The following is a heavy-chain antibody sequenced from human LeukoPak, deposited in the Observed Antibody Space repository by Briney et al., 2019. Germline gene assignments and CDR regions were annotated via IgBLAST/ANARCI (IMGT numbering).Heavy chain of an antibody. V-gene: IGHV3-7*01. J-gene: IGHJ4*02. Sequence: GGSLRLSCAPSGFTFSSYWMSWVREAPGKGLEWVANINQNVRETYNVDPVKGRFTISRDNAKNSLSLHMNRLRAQATAVYSWAGPSSGSYYNWGQGTLVTVSS. CDR1: GFTFSSYW. CDR2: INQNVRET. CDR3: AGPSSGSYYN. D-gene: IGHD1-26*01.